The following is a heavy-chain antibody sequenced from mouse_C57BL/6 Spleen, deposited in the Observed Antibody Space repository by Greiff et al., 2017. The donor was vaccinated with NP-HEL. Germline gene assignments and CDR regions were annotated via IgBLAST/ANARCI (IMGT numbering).Heavy chain of an antibody. D-gene: IGHD1-1*01. J-gene: IGHJ2*01. CDR3: ARTVITTVAFDY. CDR2: ISYDGSN. V-gene: IGHV3-6*01. CDR1: GYSITSGYY. Sequence: EVQVVESGPGLVKPSQSLSLTCSVTGYSITSGYYWNWIRQFPGNKLEWMGYISYDGSNNYNPSLKNRISITRDTSKNQFSLKLNSVTTEDTATDYYARTVITTVAFDYWGQGTTLTVSS.